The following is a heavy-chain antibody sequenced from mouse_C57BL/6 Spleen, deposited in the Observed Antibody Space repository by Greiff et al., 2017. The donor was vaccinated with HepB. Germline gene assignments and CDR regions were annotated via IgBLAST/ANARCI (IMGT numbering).Heavy chain of an antibody. CDR3: ARELGRGTYFDY. D-gene: IGHD4-1*01. V-gene: IGHV5-4*01. CDR2: ISDGGSYT. Sequence: EVQLVESGGGLVKPGGSLKLSCAASGFTFSSYAMSWVRQTPEKRLEWVATISDGGSYTYYPDNVKGRFTISRDNAQNNLYLQMSHLKSEDTAMYYCARELGRGTYFDYWGQGTTLTVSS. J-gene: IGHJ2*01. CDR1: GFTFSSYA.